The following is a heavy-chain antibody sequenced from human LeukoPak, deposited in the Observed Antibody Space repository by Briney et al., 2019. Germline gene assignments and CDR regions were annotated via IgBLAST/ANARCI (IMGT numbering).Heavy chain of an antibody. D-gene: IGHD3-9*01. V-gene: IGHV4-59*01. CDR3: ARYNILTASDY. CDR1: GGSLGSYY. J-gene: IGHJ4*02. CDR2: IYYSGST. Sequence: SETLSLTCTVSGGSLGSYYWSWLRQPPGKGLEWIGYIYYSGSTKYNPSLTSRVTISVDTSKNQFSLKLTSVTAADTAVYYCARYNILTASDYWGQGILVTVSS.